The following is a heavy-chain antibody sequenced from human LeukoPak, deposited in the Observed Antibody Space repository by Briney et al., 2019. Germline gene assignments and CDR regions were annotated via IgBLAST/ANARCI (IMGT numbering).Heavy chain of an antibody. CDR3: VTSRGYSGCHDY. Sequence: ASVKVSCKASGYTSTGYYMHWVRQAPGQGLEWMGWINPNSGGTNYAQKFQGRVTMTRDTSISTAYMELSRLRSDDTAVYYCVTSRGYSGCHDYWAQGTLVTVSS. V-gene: IGHV1-2*02. D-gene: IGHD5-12*01. J-gene: IGHJ4*02. CDR2: INPNSGGT. CDR1: GYTSTGYY.